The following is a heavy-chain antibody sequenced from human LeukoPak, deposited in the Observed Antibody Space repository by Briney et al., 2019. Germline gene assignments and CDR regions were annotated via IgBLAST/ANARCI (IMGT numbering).Heavy chain of an antibody. J-gene: IGHJ4*02. V-gene: IGHV3-23*01. CDR1: GFTFSSYA. CDR3: AKDRSGSYYAGYFDY. D-gene: IGHD1-26*01. Sequence: PGGSLRLSCAASGFTFSSYAMSWVRQAPGKGLEWVSAISGSGGSTYYADSVKGRFTISRDNSKNTLYLQMNSRRAKDTAVYYCAKDRSGSYYAGYFDYWGQGTLVTVSS. CDR2: ISGSGGST.